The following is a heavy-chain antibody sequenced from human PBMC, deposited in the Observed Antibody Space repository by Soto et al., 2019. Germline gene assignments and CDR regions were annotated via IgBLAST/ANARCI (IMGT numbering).Heavy chain of an antibody. CDR2: IGASGDIT. J-gene: IGHJ4*02. V-gene: IGHV3-23*01. CDR3: AKDDFTDRGDDYFDY. D-gene: IGHD2-21*02. CDR1: GFSFTNFA. Sequence: LRLSCAASGFSFTNFAMSWVRQAPGKGLEWVAGIGASGDITWYADSVKGRLSISRDNSKNTLYLQLNSLRFEDTAVYYCAKDDFTDRGDDYFDYWGPGTPVTVSS.